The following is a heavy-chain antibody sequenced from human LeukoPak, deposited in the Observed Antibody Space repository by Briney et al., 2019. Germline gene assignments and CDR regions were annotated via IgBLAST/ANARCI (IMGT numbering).Heavy chain of an antibody. V-gene: IGHV5-51*01. D-gene: IGHD2-8*02. CDR3: ARLQCALTTGCWVGNWFDP. J-gene: IGHJ5*02. CDR2: IYPGDSDI. CDR1: GYSFTNYW. Sequence: GESLKISCKGSGYSFTNYWIGWVRQMPGKGLEWMGIIYPGDSDIRYSPSFEGQVTISADKSISTAYVQWSSLKASDTAMYYCARLQCALTTGCWVGNWFDPWGQGTLVTVSS.